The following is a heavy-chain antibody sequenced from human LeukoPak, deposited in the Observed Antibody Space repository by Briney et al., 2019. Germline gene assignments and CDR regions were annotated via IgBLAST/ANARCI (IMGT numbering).Heavy chain of an antibody. Sequence: ESLKISCKGSGYSFTNYWIAWVRQMPGKGLEWMGIIYPGDSDTRYSPSFQGQVTISADKSISTAYLQWSSLKASDTAIYYCARASQWLVLRYFDLWGRGTLVTVFS. V-gene: IGHV5-51*01. CDR2: IYPGDSDT. J-gene: IGHJ2*01. D-gene: IGHD6-19*01. CDR1: GYSFTNYW. CDR3: ARASQWLVLRYFDL.